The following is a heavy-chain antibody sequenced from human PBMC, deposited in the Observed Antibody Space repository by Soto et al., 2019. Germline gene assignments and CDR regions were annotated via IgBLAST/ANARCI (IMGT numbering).Heavy chain of an antibody. V-gene: IGHV3-7*03. CDR1: GFSFGDYG. Sequence: GGSLRLSCEASGFSFGDYGMSWVRQAPGKGLQWVAHMKKDGSEKYYVDSVKGRFSVSRDNSKNSLYLQTDSLRAEDTAAYYCSKLGSGYYTGLYFDYWGQGTLVTVSS. D-gene: IGHD3-3*01. J-gene: IGHJ4*02. CDR3: SKLGSGYYTGLYFDY. CDR2: MKKDGSEK.